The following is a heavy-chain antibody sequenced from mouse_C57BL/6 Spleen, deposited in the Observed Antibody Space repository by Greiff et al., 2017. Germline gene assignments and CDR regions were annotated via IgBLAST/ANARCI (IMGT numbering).Heavy chain of an antibody. CDR1: GYTFTDYY. CDR2: IYPGSGNT. V-gene: IGHV1-84*01. D-gene: IGHD1-1*01. J-gene: IGHJ1*03. CDR3: ARLGYYGSPSPYWYFDV. Sequence: QVQLQQSGPELVKPGASVKISCKASGYTFTDYYINWVKQRPGQGLEWIGWIYPGSGNTKYNEKFKGKATLTVDTSSSTAYMQLSSLTSEDSAVYFCARLGYYGSPSPYWYFDVWGTGTTVTVSS.